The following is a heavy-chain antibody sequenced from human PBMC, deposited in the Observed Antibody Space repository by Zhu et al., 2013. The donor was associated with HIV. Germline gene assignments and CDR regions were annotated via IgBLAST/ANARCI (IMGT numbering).Heavy chain of an antibody. CDR2: INLNSGGT. J-gene: IGHJ4*02. CDR1: EFTFTAYY. D-gene: IGHD6-13*01. Sequence: QVQLVQSGAEVKKPGASVKVSCKTSEFTFTAYYIHWVRQAPGQGLEWMGWINLNSGGTNYAPKFQGRVIMTRDTSISTAFMDLSGLRSDDTAVYFCARDRTWYGIDYWGQGTLVTVSS. CDR3: ARDRTWYGIDY. V-gene: IGHV1-2*02.